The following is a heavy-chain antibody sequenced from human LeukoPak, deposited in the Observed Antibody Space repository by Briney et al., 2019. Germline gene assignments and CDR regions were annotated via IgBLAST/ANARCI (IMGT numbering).Heavy chain of an antibody. CDR2: IHNSGTS. J-gene: IGHJ5*02. CDR1: DDSISDYY. V-gene: IGHV4-59*12. CDR3: ASPSPGFDP. Sequence: SETLSLTCTVSDDSISDYYRGWLRQPPGKGLEWIGYIHNSGTSTYNLSLKSRVTISVDTSKNQFSLRLSSVTAADTAVYYCASPSPGFDPWGQGTLVTVSS.